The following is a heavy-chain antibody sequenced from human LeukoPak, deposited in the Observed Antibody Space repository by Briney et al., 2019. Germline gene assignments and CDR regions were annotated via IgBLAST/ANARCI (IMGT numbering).Heavy chain of an antibody. CDR3: ARSSGARIQLWLLRYYFDY. Sequence: GGSLRLSCAASGFTFSSYSMNWVRQAPGKGLEWVSSISSSSSYIYYADSVKGRFTISRDNAKNSLYLQMNSLRAEDTAVYYCARSSGARIQLWLLRYYFDYWGQETLVTVSS. V-gene: IGHV3-21*01. J-gene: IGHJ4*02. D-gene: IGHD5-18*01. CDR2: ISSSSSYI. CDR1: GFTFSSYS.